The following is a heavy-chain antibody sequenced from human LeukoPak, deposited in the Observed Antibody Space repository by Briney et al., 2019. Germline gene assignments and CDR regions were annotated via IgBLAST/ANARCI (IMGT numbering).Heavy chain of an antibody. V-gene: IGHV3-48*04. CDR2: ISSSSSTI. D-gene: IGHD1-26*01. Sequence: GGSLRLSCAASGFTFSSYSMNWVRQAPGKGLEWVPYISSSSSTIYYADSVKGRFTISRDNAKNSLYLQMNSLRAEDTAVYYCARDGTRYYYYYYMDVWGKGTTVTVSS. CDR3: ARDGTRYYYYYYMDV. J-gene: IGHJ6*03. CDR1: GFTFSSYS.